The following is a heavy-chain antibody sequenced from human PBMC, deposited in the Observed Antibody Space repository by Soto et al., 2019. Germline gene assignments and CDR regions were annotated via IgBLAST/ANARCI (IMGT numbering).Heavy chain of an antibody. J-gene: IGHJ6*03. CDR3: ARVLWLRFYYMDV. CDR1: GFTFSSYS. CDR2: ISSSSYI. D-gene: IGHD5-12*01. V-gene: IGHV3-21*01. Sequence: PGGSLRLSCAASGFTFSSYSMNWVRQAPGKGLEWVSSISSSSYIYYADSVKGRFTISRDNAKNSLYLQMNSLRAEDTAVYYCARVLWLRFYYMDVWGKGTTVTVSS.